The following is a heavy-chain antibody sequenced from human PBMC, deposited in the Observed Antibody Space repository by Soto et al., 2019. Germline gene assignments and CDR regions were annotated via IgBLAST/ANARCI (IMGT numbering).Heavy chain of an antibody. V-gene: IGHV1-8*01. CDR1: GYSFTNYD. Sequence: ASVKVSCKASGYSFTNYDVSWVRQATGQGLEWRGWMNPGRGATGYAQKFQGRVTMTRDISIATAYMELSSLRSDDTAIYYCARMATFGSLNWFDPWGPGTLVTVSS. J-gene: IGHJ5*01. CDR3: ARMATFGSLNWFDP. CDR2: MNPGRGAT. D-gene: IGHD3-16*01.